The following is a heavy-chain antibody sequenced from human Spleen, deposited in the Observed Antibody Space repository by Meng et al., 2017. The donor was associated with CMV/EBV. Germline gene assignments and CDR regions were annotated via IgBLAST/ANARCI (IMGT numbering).Heavy chain of an antibody. CDR1: FSLSTSGVG. V-gene: IGHV2-5*01. D-gene: IGHD1-1*01. CDR3: AHRHPRVVHTSGWFDP. J-gene: IGHJ5*02. CDR2: IYWNDDK. Sequence: FSLSTSGVGVGWIRQPPGKALEWLALIYWNDDKRYSPSLQSRLTITRDTSKNQVVLTMTNMDPVDTATYYCAHRHPRVVHTSGWFDPWGQGTLVTVSS.